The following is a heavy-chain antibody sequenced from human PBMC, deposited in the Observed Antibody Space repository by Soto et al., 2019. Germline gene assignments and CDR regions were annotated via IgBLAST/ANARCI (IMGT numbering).Heavy chain of an antibody. D-gene: IGHD2-2*01. CDR1: GGSISSGGYY. CDR2: IYYSGST. CDR3: ARSNRARYCSSTSCYGNWFDP. J-gene: IGHJ5*02. V-gene: IGHV4-31*03. Sequence: PSETLSLTCTVSGGSISSGGYYWSWIRQHPGKGMEWIGYIYYSGSTYYNPSLKSRVTISVDTSKNQFSLKLSSVTAADTAVYYCARSNRARYCSSTSCYGNWFDPWGQGTLVTVSS.